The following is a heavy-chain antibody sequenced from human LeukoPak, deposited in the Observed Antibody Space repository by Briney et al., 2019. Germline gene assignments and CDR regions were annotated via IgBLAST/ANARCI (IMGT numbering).Heavy chain of an antibody. V-gene: IGHV4-61*02. CDR3: ARDNYDSSGYYSLRWFDP. Sequence: PSQTLSLTCTVSGGSISSGSYYWSWIRQPAGKGLEWIGRIYTSGSTNHNPSLKSRVTISVDTSNNQFSLKLSSVTAADTAVYYCARDNYDSSGYYSLRWFDPWGQGTLVTVSS. CDR2: IYTSGST. CDR1: GGSISSGSYY. D-gene: IGHD3-22*01. J-gene: IGHJ5*02.